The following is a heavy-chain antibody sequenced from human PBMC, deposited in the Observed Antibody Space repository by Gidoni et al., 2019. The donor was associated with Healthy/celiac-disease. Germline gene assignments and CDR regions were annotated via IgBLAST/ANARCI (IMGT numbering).Heavy chain of an antibody. Sequence: QVQLVQSGAEVKKPGASVKVSCKASGYPFTSYYMHWVRQAPGQGLEWMGIINPSGGSTSYAQKFQGRVTMTRDTSTSTVYMELSSLRSEDTAVYYCARDSARTGGYTYGYYDYWGQGTLVTVSS. CDR3: ARDSARTGGYTYGYYDY. CDR2: INPSGGST. J-gene: IGHJ4*02. V-gene: IGHV1-46*03. CDR1: GYPFTSYY. D-gene: IGHD5-18*01.